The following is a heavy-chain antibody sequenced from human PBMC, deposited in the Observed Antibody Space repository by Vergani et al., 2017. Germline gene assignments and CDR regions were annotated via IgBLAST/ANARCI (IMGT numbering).Heavy chain of an antibody. CDR1: FFSLHTRVVS. J-gene: IGHJ6*03. CDR2: LYWNDDQ. V-gene: IGHV2-5*04. CDR3: VYXKSECGNTGCFYPFYYYYYRDG. Sequence: QITLKESGPTLVKPTQTLTLTCTFSFFSLHTRVVSVAWIRQPPGKALDWLALLYWNDDQHYSPSLNNRVTITKDTSKNQVVLTMTNMDYVDTGTYYCVYXKSECGNTGCFYPFYYYYYRDGWGKGTTVTVSS. D-gene: IGHD1-7*01.